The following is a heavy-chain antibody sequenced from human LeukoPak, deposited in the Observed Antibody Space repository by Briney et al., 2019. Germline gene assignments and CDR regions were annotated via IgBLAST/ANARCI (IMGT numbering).Heavy chain of an antibody. CDR2: IFYSGNT. D-gene: IGHD2-8*02. CDR1: GGSINSSSYY. V-gene: IGHV4-39*07. J-gene: IGHJ3*02. Sequence: PSETLSLTCTVSGGSINSSSYYWGWIRQPPGKGLEWIGSIFYSGNTYDNPSLKSRVTMSVDTSKNQFSLKLSSVTAADTAVYYCARESTGGDFGTWWSDAFDIWGQGTMVTVSS. CDR3: ARESTGGDFGTWWSDAFDI.